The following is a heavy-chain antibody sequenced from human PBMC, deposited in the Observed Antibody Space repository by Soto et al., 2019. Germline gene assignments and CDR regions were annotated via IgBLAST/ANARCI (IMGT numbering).Heavy chain of an antibody. D-gene: IGHD3-22*01. Sequence: EVQLLESGGRLIQPGWSLRLSCAASGFNFSSYAMSWIRQAPGKGPEWVSGITTSGDRSGYADSVKGRFTVSRDNSQNTMYLHLNSLRGDDTAIYYCARGLEAGYYFAYWGQGTLVTVSS. CDR3: ARGLEAGYYFAY. CDR2: ITTSGDRS. V-gene: IGHV3-23*01. J-gene: IGHJ4*02. CDR1: GFNFSSYA.